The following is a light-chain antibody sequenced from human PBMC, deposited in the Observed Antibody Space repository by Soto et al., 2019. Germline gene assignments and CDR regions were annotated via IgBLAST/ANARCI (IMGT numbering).Light chain of an antibody. CDR3: QVWDSSDNHVV. J-gene: IGLJ3*02. CDR1: KLGSES. Sequence: SYELTQPPSVSVAPGQTARITCGGSKLGSESVHWYRQKPGQAPVLVVYDDSDRPSGIPERFSGSNSGHTATLTINRVEAGDEADYCCQVWDSSDNHVVFGGGTKVTVL. CDR2: DDS. V-gene: IGLV3-21*02.